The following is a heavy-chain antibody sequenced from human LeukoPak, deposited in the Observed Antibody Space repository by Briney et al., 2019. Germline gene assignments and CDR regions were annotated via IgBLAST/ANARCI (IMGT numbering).Heavy chain of an antibody. Sequence: GGSLRLSCAASGFTFSSYSMNWVRQAPGKGLEWVSYISAISSSSTYYADSVKGRFTISRDNSKNTLYLQMNSLRVEDTAVYYCAKGDTTWELPHDYWGQGTLVTVSS. CDR1: GFTFSSYS. CDR2: ISAISSSST. J-gene: IGHJ4*02. CDR3: AKGDTTWELPHDY. D-gene: IGHD1-26*01. V-gene: IGHV3-48*01.